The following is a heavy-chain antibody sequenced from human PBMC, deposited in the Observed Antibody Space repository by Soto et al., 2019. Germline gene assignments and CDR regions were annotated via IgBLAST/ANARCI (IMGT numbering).Heavy chain of an antibody. Sequence: GESLKISCKGSGYSFTSYWISWVRQMPGKGLEWMGRIDPSDSYTNYSPSSQGHVTISADKSISTAYLQWSSLKASDTAMYYCARQNFWSGYYTSSHYYYYGMDVWGQGTTLTVSS. CDR2: IDPSDSYT. CDR1: GYSFTSYW. J-gene: IGHJ6*02. D-gene: IGHD3-3*01. V-gene: IGHV5-10-1*01. CDR3: ARQNFWSGYYTSSHYYYYGMDV.